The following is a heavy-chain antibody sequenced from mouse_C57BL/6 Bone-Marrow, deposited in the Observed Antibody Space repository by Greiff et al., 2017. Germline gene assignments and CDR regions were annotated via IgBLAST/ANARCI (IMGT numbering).Heavy chain of an antibody. Sequence: QVQLQQPGAELVMPGASVTLSCKASGYTFTSYWMHWVQPRPGQGLEWIGEICPSDSYTNYNQKFKGKSTLTVDKSTSTASMQRSRLTSEDSAVYYCARGAYWGQGTLVTVSA. CDR1: GYTFTSYW. CDR3: ARGAY. J-gene: IGHJ3*01. V-gene: IGHV1-69*01. CDR2: ICPSDSYT.